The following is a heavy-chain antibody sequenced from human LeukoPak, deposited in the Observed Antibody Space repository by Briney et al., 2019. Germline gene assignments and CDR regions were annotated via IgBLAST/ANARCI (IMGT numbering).Heavy chain of an antibody. CDR2: LSKSGNT. D-gene: IGHD3-9*01. Sequence: PSETLSLTCTVSGGSISSYYWSWIRLPPGKGLEWVGYLSKSGNTNYSPSLKSRVTIFGDTSKNQFFLKLSSVTAADTAVYYCARARYVNSFYAFDIWGQGTLVTVSS. CDR1: GGSISSYY. J-gene: IGHJ3*02. CDR3: ARARYVNSFYAFDI. V-gene: IGHV4-59*01.